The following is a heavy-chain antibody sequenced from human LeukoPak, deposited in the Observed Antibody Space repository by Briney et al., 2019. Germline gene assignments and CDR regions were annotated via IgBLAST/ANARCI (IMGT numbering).Heavy chain of an antibody. CDR1: AGSISSGGYY. J-gene: IGHJ4*02. V-gene: IGHV4-31*03. Sequence: PSQTLSLTCPVSAGSISSGGYYWSWIRQHPGKGLEWIGYIYYSGSTYYNPSPKSRVTISVDTSKNQFSLKLSSVTAADTAVYYCARDLHCSGGICYFLGFDYWGQGTLVTVSS. D-gene: IGHD2-15*01. CDR3: ARDLHCSGGICYFLGFDY. CDR2: IYYSGST.